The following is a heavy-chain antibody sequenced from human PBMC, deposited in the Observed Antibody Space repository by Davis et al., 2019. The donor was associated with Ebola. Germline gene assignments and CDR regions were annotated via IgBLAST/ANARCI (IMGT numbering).Heavy chain of an antibody. CDR3: AKDPRTTRLGAIFDY. D-gene: IGHD1-26*01. V-gene: IGHV3-15*01. J-gene: IGHJ4*02. CDR1: GFTFSNAW. Sequence: GESLKISCTASGFTFSNAWMSWVRQAPGKGLEWVGRIKSKTDGGTTDYAAPVKGRFTISRDDSKNTLYLQMNSLRAEDTAVYYCAKDPRTTRLGAIFDYWGQGTLVTVSS. CDR2: IKSKTDGGTT.